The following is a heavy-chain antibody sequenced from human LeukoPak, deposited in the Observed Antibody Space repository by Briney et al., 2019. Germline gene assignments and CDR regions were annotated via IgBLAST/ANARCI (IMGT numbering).Heavy chain of an antibody. V-gene: IGHV4-30-4*01. J-gene: IGHJ5*02. CDR2: IYYSGST. D-gene: IGHD3-9*01. CDR1: GGSISSGDYY. CDR3: ARIRYPINWLDP. Sequence: SQTLSLTCTVSGGSISSGDYYWSWIRQPPGKGLEWIGYIYYSGSTYYNPSLKSRVTISVDTSKNQFSLKLSSVTAADTAVYYCARIRYPINWLDPWGQGTLVTVSS.